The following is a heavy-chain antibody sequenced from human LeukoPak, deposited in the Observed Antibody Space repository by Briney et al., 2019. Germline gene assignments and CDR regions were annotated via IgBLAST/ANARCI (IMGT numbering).Heavy chain of an antibody. CDR2: ISSSSSYI. CDR1: GFTFSSYS. CDR3: ARVRGRDYGMDV. V-gene: IGHV3-21*01. Sequence: PGGSLRLSCAASGFTFSSYSMNWVRQAPGKGLEWVSSISSSSSYIYYADSVKGRFTISRDNAKNSLYLQMNSLRAEDTAVYYCARVRGRDYGMDVRGKGTTVTVSS. J-gene: IGHJ6*04.